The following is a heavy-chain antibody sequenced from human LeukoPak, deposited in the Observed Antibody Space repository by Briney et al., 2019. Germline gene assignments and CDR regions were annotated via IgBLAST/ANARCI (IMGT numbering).Heavy chain of an antibody. CDR2: TYYRSKWYN. J-gene: IGHJ4*02. CDR1: GDSVSSNSAA. CDR3: ARGPYYDSPLYYFDY. D-gene: IGHD3-22*01. Sequence: SQTHSLTCAISGDSVSSNSAAWNWIRQSPSRGLEWLGRTYYRSKWYNDYAVSVKSRITINPDTSKNQFSMHLNSVTPEDTAVYYCARGPYYDSPLYYFDYWGQGTLVTVSS. V-gene: IGHV6-1*01.